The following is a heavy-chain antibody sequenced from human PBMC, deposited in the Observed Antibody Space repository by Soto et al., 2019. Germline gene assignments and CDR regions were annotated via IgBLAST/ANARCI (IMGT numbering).Heavy chain of an antibody. CDR2: INSDGSST. CDR1: GFTFSSYW. D-gene: IGHD4-17*01. V-gene: IGHV3-74*01. CDR3: ARYYGDYVPFYYYYGMDV. Sequence: EVQLVESGGGLVQPGGSLRLSCAASGFTFSSYWMHWVRQAPGKGLVWVSRINSDGSSTSYADSVKGRFTISRDNAKNTLYLQMNSLRAEDTAVYYCARYYGDYVPFYYYYGMDVWGQGTTVTVSS. J-gene: IGHJ6*02.